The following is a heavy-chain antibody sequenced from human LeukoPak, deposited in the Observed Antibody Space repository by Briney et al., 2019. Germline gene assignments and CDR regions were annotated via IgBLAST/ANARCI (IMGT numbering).Heavy chain of an antibody. CDR2: IYYSGST. CDR1: GGSISGSSYY. D-gene: IGHD6-13*01. Sequence: KTSETLSLTCTVSGGSISGSSYYWGWIRQPPGKGLEWIGGIYYSGSTYYNPSLKSRVTISVDTSRNQFSLNLNSVTAADTAIYYCAKSSNWYYFDYWGQGTLVTVSS. J-gene: IGHJ4*02. V-gene: IGHV4-39*01. CDR3: AKSSNWYYFDY.